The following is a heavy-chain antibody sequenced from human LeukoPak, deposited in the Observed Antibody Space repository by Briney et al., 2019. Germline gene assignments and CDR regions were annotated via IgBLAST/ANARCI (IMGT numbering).Heavy chain of an antibody. Sequence: ASVKVSCKASGYTFTSYGISWVRQAPGQGLEWMGWISAYNSNTNYAQKLQGRVTMTTDTSTSTAYMELRSLRSDDTAVYYSARGSPKRAVAGTFDYWGQGTLVTVSS. CDR3: ARGSPKRAVAGTFDY. J-gene: IGHJ4*02. V-gene: IGHV1-18*01. D-gene: IGHD6-19*01. CDR1: GYTFTSYG. CDR2: ISAYNSNT.